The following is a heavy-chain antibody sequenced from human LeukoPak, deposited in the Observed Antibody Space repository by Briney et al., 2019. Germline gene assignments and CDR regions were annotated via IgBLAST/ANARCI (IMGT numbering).Heavy chain of an antibody. D-gene: IGHD1-7*01. CDR3: ARGGPFWNLYYFDY. J-gene: IGHJ4*02. CDR2: IYYSGST. Sequence: SETLSLTCTVSGGSISSYYWSWIRQPPGKGLEWIGYIYYSGSTNYNPSLKSRVTMSVDTSKNQFSLKLSSVTAADTAVYYCARGGPFWNLYYFDYWGQGTLVTVSS. V-gene: IGHV4-59*12. CDR1: GGSISSYY.